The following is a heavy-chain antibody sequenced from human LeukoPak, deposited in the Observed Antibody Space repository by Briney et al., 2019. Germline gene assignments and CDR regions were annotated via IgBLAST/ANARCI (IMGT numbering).Heavy chain of an antibody. Sequence: PSETLSLTCGVSGASISSYSHYWGWIRQPPGKGLEWIGSVYYSGSTYYNPSLKSRVTISMDTSKNQFSLNLRSVTAADTAVYYCARHRSFDYLFPYDYWGQGTLVTVSS. CDR2: VYYSGST. CDR3: ARHRSFDYLFPYDY. V-gene: IGHV4-39*01. D-gene: IGHD3-9*01. J-gene: IGHJ4*02. CDR1: GASISSYSHY.